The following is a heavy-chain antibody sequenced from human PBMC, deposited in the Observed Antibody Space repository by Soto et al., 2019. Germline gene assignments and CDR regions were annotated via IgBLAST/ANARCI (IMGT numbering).Heavy chain of an antibody. CDR2: IYYSGST. CDR1: GGSISSYY. Sequence: KTSETLSLTCTVSGGSISSYYWSWIRQPPGKGLEWIGYIYYSGSTNYNPSLKSRVTISVDTSKNQFSLKLSSVTAADTAVYYCARGYKTTIFGVADFDYWGQGTLVTVSS. D-gene: IGHD3-3*01. V-gene: IGHV4-59*01. J-gene: IGHJ4*02. CDR3: ARGYKTTIFGVADFDY.